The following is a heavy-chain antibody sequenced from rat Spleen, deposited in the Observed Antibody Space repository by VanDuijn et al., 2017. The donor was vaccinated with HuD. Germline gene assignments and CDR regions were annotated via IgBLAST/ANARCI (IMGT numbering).Heavy chain of an antibody. D-gene: IGHD4-3*01. CDR1: GFTFSDYY. CDR3: ARHSPIIRGTRYFDY. J-gene: IGHJ3*01. Sequence: EVQLVESDGGLVQPGRSLKLSCAASGFTFSDYYMAWVRQAPTKGLEWVATISYDGSSTYYRDSVKGRFTISRDNAKSTLYLQMDSLRSEDTATYYCARHSPIIRGTRYFDYWGQGTLVTVSS. V-gene: IGHV5-29*01. CDR2: ISYDGSST.